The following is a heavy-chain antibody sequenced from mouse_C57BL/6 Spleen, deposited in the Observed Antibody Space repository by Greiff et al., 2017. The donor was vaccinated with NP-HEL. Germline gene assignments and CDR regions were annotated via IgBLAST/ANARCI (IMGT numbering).Heavy chain of an antibody. CDR1: GFTFSNYW. D-gene: IGHD2-2*01. CDR2: IRLKSDNYAT. V-gene: IGHV6-3*01. J-gene: IGHJ4*01. Sequence: EVMLVESGGGLVQPGGSMKLSCVASGFTFSNYWMNWVRQSPEKGLEWVAQIRLKSDNYATHYAESVKGRFTISRDDSKSSVYLQMNNLRAEDTGIYYCTGWLPSMDYWGQGTSVTVSS. CDR3: TGWLPSMDY.